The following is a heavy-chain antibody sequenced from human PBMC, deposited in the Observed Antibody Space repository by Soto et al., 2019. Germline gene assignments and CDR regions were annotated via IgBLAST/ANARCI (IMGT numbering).Heavy chain of an antibody. CDR3: TRRNYDFWSGYPIDNWFDP. Sequence: GGSLRLSCAASGFTFSGSAMHWVRQASGKGLEWVGRIRSKANSYATAYAASVKGRFTISRDDSKNTAYLQMNSLKTEDTAVYYCTRRNYDFWSGYPIDNWFDPWGQGTLVTVS. D-gene: IGHD3-3*01. CDR2: IRSKANSYAT. CDR1: GFTFSGSA. J-gene: IGHJ5*02. V-gene: IGHV3-73*01.